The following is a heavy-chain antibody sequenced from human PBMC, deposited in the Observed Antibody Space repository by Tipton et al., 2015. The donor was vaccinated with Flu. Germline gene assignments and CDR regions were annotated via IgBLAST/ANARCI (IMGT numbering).Heavy chain of an antibody. Sequence: SLRLSCAASGFTLSSYWMSWVRQAPGKGLEWVANIKQDGSEKYYVDSVKGRFTISRDNAKNSLYLQMNSLRSEDTALYYCAKAVDGTVTAPFQHWGQGALVTVSS. CDR1: GFTLSSYW. CDR2: IKQDGSEK. V-gene: IGHV3-7*03. CDR3: AKAVDGTVTAPFQH. J-gene: IGHJ1*01. D-gene: IGHD2-21*02.